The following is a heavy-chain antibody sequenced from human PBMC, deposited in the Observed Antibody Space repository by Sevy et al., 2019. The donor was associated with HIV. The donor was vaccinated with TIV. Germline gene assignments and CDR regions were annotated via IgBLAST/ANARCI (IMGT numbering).Heavy chain of an antibody. CDR1: GFTFSDHY. V-gene: IGHV3-72*01. J-gene: IGHJ4*02. CDR3: ATHAGIAAAGRVFDY. Sequence: GGSLRLSCAASGFTFSDHYMEWVRQAPGKGLEWVGRIRNKADSYTTEYAASVKGRFTISRDYSKNSRYLLMNSLKTEDTAVYYCATHAGIAAAGRVFDYWGQGTLVTVSS. D-gene: IGHD6-13*01. CDR2: IRNKADSYTT.